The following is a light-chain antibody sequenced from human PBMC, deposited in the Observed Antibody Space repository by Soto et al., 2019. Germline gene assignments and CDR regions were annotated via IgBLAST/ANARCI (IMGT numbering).Light chain of an antibody. J-gene: IGKJ4*01. CDR3: QQLNS. Sequence: DIQLTQSPSFLSASVGDRVTITCRASQGISSYLAWYQQKPGKAPKLLIYAASTLQSGVPSRFSGSGSGTVFTLTISSLQPEDFATYYCQQLNSFGGGTKVEIK. CDR1: QGISSY. CDR2: AAS. V-gene: IGKV1-9*01.